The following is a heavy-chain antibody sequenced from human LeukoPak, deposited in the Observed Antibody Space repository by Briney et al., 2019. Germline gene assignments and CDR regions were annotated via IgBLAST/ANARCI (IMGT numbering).Heavy chain of an antibody. V-gene: IGHV3-23*01. CDR3: PSRLPSGFDP. CDR2: IGGGGGSI. J-gene: IGHJ5*02. Sequence: TGGSLRLSCAASGFIFSTCAMSWVRQAPGKGLEWVSNIGGGGGSIDYADSVKGRFAISRDNSKNTLYLQMNSLRAEDTAVYYCPSRLPSGFDPGGQETLATFPS. CDR1: GFIFSTCA. D-gene: IGHD2-15*01.